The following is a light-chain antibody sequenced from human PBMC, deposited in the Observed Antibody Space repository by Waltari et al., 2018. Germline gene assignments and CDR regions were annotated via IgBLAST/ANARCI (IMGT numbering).Light chain of an antibody. CDR2: DAS. V-gene: IGKV1-13*02. J-gene: IGKJ5*01. Sequence: AIQLTQSPSSLSSSLVDRVTISCRASPGIPSGLAWYQQKPGQPPKLLIYDASTLDSGVPSRFSGSGSGTDFTLTISSLQPEDFATYYCQQCLTYPQAFGQGTRLEIK. CDR3: QQCLTYPQA. CDR1: PGIPSG.